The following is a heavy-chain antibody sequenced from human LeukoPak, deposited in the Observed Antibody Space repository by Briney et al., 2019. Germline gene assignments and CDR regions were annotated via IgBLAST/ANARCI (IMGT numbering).Heavy chain of an antibody. CDR3: AKDRYDSGWYPGDY. J-gene: IGHJ4*02. Sequence: GGSLRLSCAASGFTFSSYGMHWVRQAPGKGLEWVAVISYDGSNKYYADSVKGRFTISRDNSKNTLYLQMNSLRAEDTAVYYCAKDRYDSGWYPGDYWGQGTLVTVSS. V-gene: IGHV3-30*18. CDR2: ISYDGSNK. D-gene: IGHD6-19*01. CDR1: GFTFSSYG.